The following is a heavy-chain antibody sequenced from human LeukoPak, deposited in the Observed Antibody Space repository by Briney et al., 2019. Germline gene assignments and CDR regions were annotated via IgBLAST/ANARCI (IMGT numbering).Heavy chain of an antibody. CDR2: ISDSSRHI. Sequence: GGSLRLSCAASGFTFSRYSVNWVRQAPGKGLEWVSCISDSSRHIYYADSVKGRFTVSRDNAKSSASLQMNSLRVDDTAVYYCARAYTNGDYLDYWGQGTLVTVSS. D-gene: IGHD4-17*01. CDR3: ARAYTNGDYLDY. CDR1: GFTFSRYS. J-gene: IGHJ4*02. V-gene: IGHV3-21*01.